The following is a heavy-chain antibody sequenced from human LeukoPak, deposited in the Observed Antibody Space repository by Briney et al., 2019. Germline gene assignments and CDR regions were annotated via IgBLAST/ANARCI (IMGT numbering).Heavy chain of an antibody. D-gene: IGHD3-10*01. J-gene: IGHJ4*02. CDR1: GYSFNTFY. V-gene: IGHV5-51*01. Sequence: GESLKISCKGSGYSFNTFYIGWVRQTPETGLEWMGNIYPSDSETKYKSSFQGQVTLSVDKSINTAYLRLSSLKASDTAIYYCARLIYYGSGRTYFFDSWGQGTQVTVSS. CDR2: IYPSDSET. CDR3: ARLIYYGSGRTYFFDS.